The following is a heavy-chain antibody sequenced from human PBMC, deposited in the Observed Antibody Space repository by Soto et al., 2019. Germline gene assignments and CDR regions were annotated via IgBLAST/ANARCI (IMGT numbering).Heavy chain of an antibody. CDR1: VYSFTIDW. CDR3: ARTYYSGSGSYYIFDY. J-gene: IGHJ4*02. CDR2: IDPRDSYS. D-gene: IGHD3-10*01. V-gene: IGHV5-10-1*01. Sequence: GEALKISCNVSVYSFTIDWITWVRQMRVKGLEWMGRIDPRDSYSSYSPSFQGHVTMSADKSISTAYVQWSSLMASDTAMYYCARTYYSGSGSYYIFDYWGRGTLVTVSS.